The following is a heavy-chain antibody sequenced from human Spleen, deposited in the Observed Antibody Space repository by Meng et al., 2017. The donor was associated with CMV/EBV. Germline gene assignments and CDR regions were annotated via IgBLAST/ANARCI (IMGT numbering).Heavy chain of an antibody. Sequence: GESLKISCAASGFTFSTYGMHWVRQAPGKGLEWVTFIPYDGSNKYYADSVKGRFTLSRDNSKNTLYLQMNSLRAEDTAVYYCAKGSCSGTSCYGYFDYWGQGTLVTVSS. CDR3: AKGSCSGTSCYGYFDY. D-gene: IGHD2-2*01. J-gene: IGHJ4*02. CDR2: IPYDGSNK. CDR1: GFTFSTYG. V-gene: IGHV3-30*02.